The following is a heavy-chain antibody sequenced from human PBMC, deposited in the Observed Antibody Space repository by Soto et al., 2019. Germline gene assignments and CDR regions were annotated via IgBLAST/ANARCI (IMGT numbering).Heavy chain of an antibody. CDR1: GGSISSNY. D-gene: IGHD6-13*01. Sequence: SETLSLTCTVSGGSISSNYWTWIRQPPGKGLEWIGYVYNSGSTNYNPSLKSRVAISEDTSKSQFSLKVNSMTAADTAVYYCARYRREAVAGYTLDNWGQGILVTVSS. CDR2: VYNSGST. J-gene: IGHJ4*02. CDR3: ARYRREAVAGYTLDN. V-gene: IGHV4-59*01.